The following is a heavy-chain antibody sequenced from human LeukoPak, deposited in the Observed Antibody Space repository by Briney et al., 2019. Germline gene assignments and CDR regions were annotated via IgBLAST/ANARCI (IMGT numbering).Heavy chain of an antibody. CDR2: ISAYNGNT. V-gene: IGHV1-18*01. Sequence: ASVKVSCKASGYTFTSYGISWVRQAPGQGLEWMGWISAYNGNTNYAQKLQGRVTMTTDTSTSTAYMELRSLRSDDTAVYYCARDSNRLKYISGWSGFDYWGQGTLVTVSS. J-gene: IGHJ4*02. CDR3: ARDSNRLKYISGWSGFDY. CDR1: GYTFTSYG. D-gene: IGHD6-19*01.